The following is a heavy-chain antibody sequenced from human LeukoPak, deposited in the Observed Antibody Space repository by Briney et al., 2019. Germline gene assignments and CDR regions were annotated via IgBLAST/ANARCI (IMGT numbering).Heavy chain of an antibody. Sequence: GGSLRLSCTASGFTFGDYSMNWVRQAPGKGLEWVGFIRSKAYDGTTDYAAPVKGRFTISRDDSTNTLYLQMNSLKSEDTAVYYCTTYGSGRKFDYWGQGILVTVSS. J-gene: IGHJ4*02. D-gene: IGHD3-10*01. V-gene: IGHV3-49*04. CDR3: TTYGSGRKFDY. CDR1: GFTFGDYS. CDR2: IRSKAYDGTT.